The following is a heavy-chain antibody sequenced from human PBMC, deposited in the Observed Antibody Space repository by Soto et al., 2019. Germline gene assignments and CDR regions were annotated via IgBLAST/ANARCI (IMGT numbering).Heavy chain of an antibody. Sequence: QVQLVQSGAEVKKPGASVKVSCKASGYTFTSYAMHWVRQAPGQRREWMGWINAGNGNTKYSQKFQGRVTITRDTSVSTAYMELRSLSSEDTAGYYCARVITLGYCSGGSCYIFDYWGQGTLVTVSS. V-gene: IGHV1-3*01. J-gene: IGHJ4*02. CDR3: ARVITLGYCSGGSCYIFDY. CDR2: INAGNGNT. D-gene: IGHD2-15*01. CDR1: GYTFTSYA.